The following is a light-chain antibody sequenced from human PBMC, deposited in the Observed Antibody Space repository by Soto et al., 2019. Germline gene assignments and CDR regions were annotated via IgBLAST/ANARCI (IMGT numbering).Light chain of an antibody. CDR2: DVT. CDR1: SSDVGGYNY. Sequence: QSVLTQPASVSGSPGQSITISCTGTSSDVGGYNYVSWYQQHPGKAPKLIIYDVTKRPSGVSDRFSASKSGNTASLTISGLQPEDEADYYCSSYAGLATYVLFGGGTKVTVL. V-gene: IGLV2-23*02. CDR3: SSYAGLATYVL. J-gene: IGLJ2*01.